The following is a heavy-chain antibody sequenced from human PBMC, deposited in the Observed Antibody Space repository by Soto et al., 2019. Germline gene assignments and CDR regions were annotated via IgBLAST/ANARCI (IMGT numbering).Heavy chain of an antibody. D-gene: IGHD3-3*01. CDR1: GGSFSGYY. V-gene: IGHV4-34*01. Sequence: LSLTCAVYGGSFSGYYWSWIRQPPGKGLEWIGEINHSGSTNYNPSLKSRVTISVDTSKNQFSLKLSSVTAADTAVYYCARGGITIFGVVNVNWFDPWGQGTLVTVSS. CDR3: ARGGITIFGVVNVNWFDP. CDR2: INHSGST. J-gene: IGHJ5*02.